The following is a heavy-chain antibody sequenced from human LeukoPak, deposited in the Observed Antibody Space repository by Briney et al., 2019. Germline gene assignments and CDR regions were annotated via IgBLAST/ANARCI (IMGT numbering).Heavy chain of an antibody. Sequence: GGSLRLSSAVSEFPFSKAWMSWVRQVPGKGLEWVGRIKSKTDGGTTDYAAPVKGRFTISRDDSKNTLYLQMNSLKTEDTAVYYCTSVGFGPYYFDNWGQGTLVTVSS. CDR2: IKSKTDGGTT. J-gene: IGHJ4*02. D-gene: IGHD3-10*01. V-gene: IGHV3-15*01. CDR3: TSVGFGPYYFDN. CDR1: EFPFSKAW.